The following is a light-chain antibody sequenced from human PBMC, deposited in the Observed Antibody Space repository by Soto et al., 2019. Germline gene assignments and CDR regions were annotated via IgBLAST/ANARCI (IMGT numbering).Light chain of an antibody. J-gene: IGLJ1*01. CDR2: DVT. CDR3: SSFTLSTYV. V-gene: IGLV2-14*01. Sequence: QSALTQPASVSGSPGQSITICCTGTSXDVGGYNYVSWYQHYPDKAPKLIIYDVTSRPSGVSDRFSGSKSGNTASLTISGLQPEDEAHYYCSSFTLSTYVFGSGTKVTVL. CDR1: SXDVGGYNY.